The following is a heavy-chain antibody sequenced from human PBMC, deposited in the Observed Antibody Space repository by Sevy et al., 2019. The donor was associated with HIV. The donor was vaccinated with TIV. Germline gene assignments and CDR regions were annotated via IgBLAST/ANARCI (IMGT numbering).Heavy chain of an antibody. CDR1: EFTFNDDF. V-gene: IGHV3-21*01. J-gene: IGHJ6*02. D-gene: IGHD3-10*01. CDR3: ARDRDDYASGRRHPYYYYHGMDV. Sequence: GGSLRLSCVGSEFTFNDDFMTWVRQAPGKGLEWVSSISSRSTYIYYADSAKGRFTISRDNAKNSMFLQMNSLRPEDTAVYYCARDRDDYASGRRHPYYYYHGMDVWGQGTTVTVSS. CDR2: ISSRSTYI.